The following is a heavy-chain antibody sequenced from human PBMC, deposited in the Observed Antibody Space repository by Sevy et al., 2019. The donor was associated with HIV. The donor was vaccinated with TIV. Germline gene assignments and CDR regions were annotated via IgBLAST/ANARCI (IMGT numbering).Heavy chain of an antibody. D-gene: IGHD3-3*01. V-gene: IGHV3-23*01. CDR2: ISFSGSKT. CDR1: GFNFNNYA. Sequence: GSLRLSCAAAGFNFNNYAMTWVRQAPGKGLEWVSGISFSGSKTYYAESVKGRFSISRDPSKNTLYLQMNNVRVEETAVYFCAKTPFMDFWNDYYSFYFDFWGQGTLVTVSS. CDR3: AKTPFMDFWNDYYSFYFDF. J-gene: IGHJ4*02.